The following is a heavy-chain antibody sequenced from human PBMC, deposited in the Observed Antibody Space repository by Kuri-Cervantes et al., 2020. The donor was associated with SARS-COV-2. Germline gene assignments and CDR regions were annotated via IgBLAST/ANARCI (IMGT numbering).Heavy chain of an antibody. CDR3: AKDLGGYVGY. CDR1: GFTFSSCG. V-gene: IGHV3-30*18. D-gene: IGHD3-22*01. Sequence: LSLTCAASGFTFSSCGMHWVRQAPGKGLEWVAVISYDGSNKYYADSVKGRFTISRDNSKNTLYLQMNSLRAEDTAVYYCAKDLGGYVGYWGQGTLVTVSS. J-gene: IGHJ4*02. CDR2: ISYDGSNK.